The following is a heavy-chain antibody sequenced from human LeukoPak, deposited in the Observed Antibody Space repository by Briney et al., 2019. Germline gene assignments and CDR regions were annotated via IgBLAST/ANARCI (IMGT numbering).Heavy chain of an antibody. CDR2: IHSDGIGT. V-gene: IGHV3-74*01. CDR1: GFTFSSYW. Sequence: GGSLRLSCAASGFTFSSYWMHWIRQAPGKGPVWVSRIHSDGIGTSYADSVRGRFTISRDNAKNTLYLQMNSLKTEDTAVYYCTTVGWAWGQGTLVTVSS. J-gene: IGHJ5*02. D-gene: IGHD6-19*01. CDR3: TTVGWA.